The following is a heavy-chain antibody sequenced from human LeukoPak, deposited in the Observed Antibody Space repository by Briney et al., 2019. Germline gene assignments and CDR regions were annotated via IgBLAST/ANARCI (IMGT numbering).Heavy chain of an antibody. J-gene: IGHJ4*02. CDR1: GGTFSSYA. CDR3: ARERPPGDSSNWFLEGYFDI. V-gene: IGHV1-69*05. Sequence: SVKVSCKASGGTFSSYAISWVRQAPGQGLEWMGGIIPIFGTANYAQKFQGRVTITTDEPTSTAYMELSTLRSDDTAVYYCARERPPGDSSNWFLEGYFDIWGQGTLVTVSS. D-gene: IGHD6-13*01. CDR2: IIPIFGTA.